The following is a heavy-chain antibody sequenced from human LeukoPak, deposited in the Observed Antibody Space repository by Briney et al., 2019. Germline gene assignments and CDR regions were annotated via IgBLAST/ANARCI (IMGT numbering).Heavy chain of an antibody. J-gene: IGHJ4*02. CDR1: GFTFSSYG. V-gene: IGHV3-30*18. CDR3: AKGRDSSGWYLDY. Sequence: PGGSLRLSCAASGFTFSSYGMHWVRQAPGKGLEWVAVISYDGSNKYYADSVKGRFTISRDNSKNTLYLQMNSLRAEDTAVYYCAKGRDSSGWYLDYWGQGTLVTVSS. D-gene: IGHD6-19*01. CDR2: ISYDGSNK.